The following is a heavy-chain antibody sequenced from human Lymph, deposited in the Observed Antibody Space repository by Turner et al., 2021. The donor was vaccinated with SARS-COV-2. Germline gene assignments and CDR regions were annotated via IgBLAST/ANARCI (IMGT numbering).Heavy chain of an antibody. Sequence: EVQLVEPGGSLIQPGGSLRLSCAVSGIIVSRNYMNWVSQAPGKGVEWVSVIYSGGTTYYADSVKGRFTISRDNSKNTLYLQMNSLRVEDTAVYYCARDLGTYGMDVWGQGTTVTVSS. V-gene: IGHV3-53*01. CDR2: IYSGGTT. D-gene: IGHD6-13*01. CDR3: ARDLGTYGMDV. J-gene: IGHJ6*02. CDR1: GIIVSRNY.